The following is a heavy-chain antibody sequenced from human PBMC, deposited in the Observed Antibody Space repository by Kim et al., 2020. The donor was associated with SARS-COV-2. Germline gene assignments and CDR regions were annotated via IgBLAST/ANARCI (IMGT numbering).Heavy chain of an antibody. CDR3: TTDRLWGAAVGTVDY. J-gene: IGHJ4*02. D-gene: IGHD6-25*01. V-gene: IGHV3-15*01. CDR2: IKSKTDGGTT. CDR1: GFTFSNAW. Sequence: GGSLRLSCAASGFTFSNAWMSWVRQAPGKGLEWVGRIKSKTDGGTTDYSAPVKGRFTISSDDSKNTLYLQMNSLKTEDTADYYCTTDRLWGAAVGTVDYWGQGTLVTVSS.